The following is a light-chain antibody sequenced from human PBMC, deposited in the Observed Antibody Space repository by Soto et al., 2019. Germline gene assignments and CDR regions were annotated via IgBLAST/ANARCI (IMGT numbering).Light chain of an antibody. Sequence: ETVLTQSPGTLSLSPGERATLFCRASQRISNNFLAWYQQIPGQAPSLLIFGASSRATGIPDRFSGSGSGTEXTLTIXRLEXXDFXVYXXXXXRXSPPSWTFGQGTKVEIK. CDR1: QRISNNF. J-gene: IGKJ1*01. CDR3: XXXRXSPPSWT. CDR2: GAS. V-gene: IGKV3-20*01.